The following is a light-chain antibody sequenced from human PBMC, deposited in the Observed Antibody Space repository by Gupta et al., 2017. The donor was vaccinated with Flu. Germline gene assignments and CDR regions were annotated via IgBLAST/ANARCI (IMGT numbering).Light chain of an antibody. CDR3: QQYGSSRRT. CDR2: GAS. V-gene: IGKV3-20*01. CDR1: QSVSSSY. J-gene: IGKJ1*01. Sequence: EIVLTPSPGTLSLSPGERATLSCRASQSVSSSYLAWYQQKPGQAPRLLIYGASSRATGIPDRFSGSGSGTDFTLTISRREPEDFAVYYCQQYGSSRRTFGQGTKVEIK.